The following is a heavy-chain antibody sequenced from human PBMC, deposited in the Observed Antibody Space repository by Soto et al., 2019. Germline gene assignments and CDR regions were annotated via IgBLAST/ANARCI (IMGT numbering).Heavy chain of an antibody. CDR1: GFTFSSYW. Sequence: EVQLVESGGGLVQPGGSLRLSCAASGFTFSSYWMHWVRQAPGKGLVWVSRINSDGSSTSYADSVKGRFTISRDNAKNTLYLQMNSLRVEDSAVYYCARVGCSSTSCSNFDYWGQGTLVTVSS. V-gene: IGHV3-74*01. CDR2: INSDGSST. J-gene: IGHJ4*02. D-gene: IGHD2-2*01. CDR3: ARVGCSSTSCSNFDY.